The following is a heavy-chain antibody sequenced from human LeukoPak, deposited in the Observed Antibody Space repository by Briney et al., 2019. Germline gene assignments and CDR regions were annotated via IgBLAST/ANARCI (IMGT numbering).Heavy chain of an antibody. Sequence: SETLSPTCTVSGGSISSSSYYWGWNRQPPGKGLEWIVSIYYSGSTYYNPSLKSRVTISVDTSKNQFSLKLSSVTAADTAVYYCAGGTRAVDYWGQGTLVTVSS. CDR1: GGSISSSSYY. CDR2: IYYSGST. V-gene: IGHV4-39*01. CDR3: AGGTRAVDY. J-gene: IGHJ4*02.